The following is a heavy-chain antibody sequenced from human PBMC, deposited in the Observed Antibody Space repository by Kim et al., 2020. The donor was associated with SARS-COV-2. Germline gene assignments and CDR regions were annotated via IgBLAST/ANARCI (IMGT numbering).Heavy chain of an antibody. Sequence: GGSLRLSCVTSGFTFGTYAMSWVRQAPEKGLEWVSGISSSGGSTYYADSVKGRFTISRDSSKNTLYLQMVSLRVGDTALYYCARTRSCSSTSCYVDYWGQGTLVTVSS. J-gene: IGHJ4*02. CDR1: GFTFGTYA. V-gene: IGHV3-23*01. D-gene: IGHD2-2*01. CDR3: ARTRSCSSTSCYVDY. CDR2: ISSSGGST.